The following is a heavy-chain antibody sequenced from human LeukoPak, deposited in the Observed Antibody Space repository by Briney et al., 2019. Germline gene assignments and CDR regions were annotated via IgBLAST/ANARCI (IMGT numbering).Heavy chain of an antibody. CDR1: GFTFSNFA. V-gene: IGHV3-23*01. Sequence: GGSLRLSCAASGFTFSNFAMSWVRQAPGKGLEWVSAISGSGGSTYYADSVKGRFTISRDNSKNTLYLQMNSLRAEDTAVYYCAKRTSYGDFDYWGQGTLVTVSS. D-gene: IGHD4-17*01. CDR3: AKRTSYGDFDY. CDR2: ISGSGGST. J-gene: IGHJ4*02.